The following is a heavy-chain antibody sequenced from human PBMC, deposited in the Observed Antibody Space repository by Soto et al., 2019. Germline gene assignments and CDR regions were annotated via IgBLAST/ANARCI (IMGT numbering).Heavy chain of an antibody. CDR3: ARDSIRDYDFWSGYGPTYYYYYMDV. D-gene: IGHD3-3*01. V-gene: IGHV4-59*01. CDR2: IYYSGST. Sequence: SETLSLTCTVSGGSISSYYWSWIRQPPGKGLEWIGYIYYSGSTNYNPSLKSRVTISVDTSKNQFSLKLSSVTAADTAVYYCARDSIRDYDFWSGYGPTYYYYYMDVWGKGTTVTVSS. J-gene: IGHJ6*03. CDR1: GGSISSYY.